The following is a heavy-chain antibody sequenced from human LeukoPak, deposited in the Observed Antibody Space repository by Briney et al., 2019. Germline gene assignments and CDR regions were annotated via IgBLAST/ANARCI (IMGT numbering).Heavy chain of an antibody. CDR1: AFPFNTYG. CDR2: IWYDGGIK. Sequence: GKSLRLSCAASAFPFNTYGMHRVRQAPGKGLEWVAVIWYDGGIKYYADSVKGRFIISRDNSKNTLYLQMDRLRVDDTAVYYCARAVGPYDYWGQGTLVTVSP. J-gene: IGHJ4*02. CDR3: ARAVGPYDY. V-gene: IGHV3-33*01.